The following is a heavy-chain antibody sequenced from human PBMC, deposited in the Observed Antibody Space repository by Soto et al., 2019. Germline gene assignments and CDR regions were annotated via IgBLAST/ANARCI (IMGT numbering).Heavy chain of an antibody. CDR2: INPNSGGS. CDR3: ARALPEIRMMEGRSLDP. V-gene: IGHV1-2*02. D-gene: IGHD1-1*01. CDR1: AYTFTDYY. J-gene: IGHJ5*02. Sequence: ASVKVSCKASAYTFTDYYIHWVRQAPGQGLEWMGWINPNSGGSYFAQKFLGRVTMTRDTSITTAYMELSRLRSDDTAVYYCARALPEIRMMEGRSLDPWRQGTVATVSS.